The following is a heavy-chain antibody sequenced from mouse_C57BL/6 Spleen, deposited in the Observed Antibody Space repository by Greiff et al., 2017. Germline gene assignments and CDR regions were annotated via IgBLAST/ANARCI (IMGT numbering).Heavy chain of an antibody. CDR3: ARFGYSIDY. V-gene: IGHV1-82*01. D-gene: IGHD1-2*01. J-gene: IGHJ4*01. CDR2: IYPGDGDT. Sequence: VQVEESGPELVKPGASVKISCKASGFALSSSWMNWVKQRPGTGLEWIGRIYPGDGDTKYNGKFKGKATLTADKSSSTSYMHLSSLTSEDTAIYFCARFGYSIDYWGQGTSVTVSS. CDR1: GFALSSSW.